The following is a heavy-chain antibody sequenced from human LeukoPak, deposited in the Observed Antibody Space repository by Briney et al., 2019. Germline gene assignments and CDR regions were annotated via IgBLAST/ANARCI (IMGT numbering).Heavy chain of an antibody. CDR2: ISSSSSYI. Sequence: GGSLRLSCAASGFTVSSNYMSWVRQAPGKGLEWVSCISSSSSYIYYADSMKDRFTISRDNAKNSLYLQVNSLRAEDTAVYYCARTAYDSSGYGAFDIWGQGTVVTVSS. V-gene: IGHV3-21*01. CDR1: GFTVSSNY. J-gene: IGHJ3*02. CDR3: ARTAYDSSGYGAFDI. D-gene: IGHD3-22*01.